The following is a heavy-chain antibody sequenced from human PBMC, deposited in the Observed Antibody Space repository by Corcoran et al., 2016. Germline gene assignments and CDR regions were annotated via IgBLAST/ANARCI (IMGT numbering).Heavy chain of an antibody. D-gene: IGHD1-26*01. CDR3: ARNKVGAANFDY. CDR2: ITSGSSTI. V-gene: IGHV3-48*04. Sequence: EVQLVESGGGLVQPGGSLRLSCTASGFTFSSYSMNWVRQAPGKGLEWISYITSGSSTIYYADSVKGRFTIARDNAKNSLYLQMNSLRAEDTAVYYCARNKVGAANFDYWGQGTLFTVSS. CDR1: GFTFSSYS. J-gene: IGHJ4*02.